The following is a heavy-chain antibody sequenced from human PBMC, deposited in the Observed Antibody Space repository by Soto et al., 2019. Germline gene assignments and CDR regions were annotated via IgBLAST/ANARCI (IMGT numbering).Heavy chain of an antibody. CDR2: TNTGGTT. Sequence: EVQVLATGGGLIQPGGSLRLSCAASGFTVNSNYMSWVRQAPGAGLQWVSITNTGGTTYYADSVKGRFTVSRDNSKNTLYLQMNSLRAEDTAFYYCAKGDGFILAVWGQGTTVSVSS. V-gene: IGHV3-53*02. CDR3: AKGDGFILAV. D-gene: IGHD1-26*01. CDR1: GFTVNSNY. J-gene: IGHJ6*02.